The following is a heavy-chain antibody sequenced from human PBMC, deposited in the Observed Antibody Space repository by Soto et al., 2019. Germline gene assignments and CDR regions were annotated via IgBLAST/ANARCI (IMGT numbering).Heavy chain of an antibody. CDR1: GGSISSSSYY. D-gene: IGHD3-3*01. J-gene: IGHJ4*02. CDR2: IYYSGST. V-gene: IGHV4-39*01. CDR3: ARHTQRITIAAN. Sequence: QLQLQESGPGLVKPSETLSLTCTVSGGSISSSSYYWGWIRQPPGKGLEWIGSIYYSGSTYYNPSLNSRVTMSVDTSKNQFSLKLSSVTAADTAVYYCARHTQRITIAANWGQGTLVTVSS.